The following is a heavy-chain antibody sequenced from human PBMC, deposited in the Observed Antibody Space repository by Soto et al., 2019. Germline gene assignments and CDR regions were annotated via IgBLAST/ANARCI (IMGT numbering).Heavy chain of an antibody. CDR1: GYTFTSYY. Sequence: QVQLVQSGAEVKKPGASVKVSCKASGYTFTSYYIHWVRQAPGQGLEWMGRISPSGGSTNYAQKFQGRVTMTRDTSTSTLYMDLRSLRTEDTAVYYCTMRVEMDYWGQGTRVTVSS. D-gene: IGHD1-1*01. CDR3: TMRVEMDY. CDR2: ISPSGGST. V-gene: IGHV1-46*03. J-gene: IGHJ4*02.